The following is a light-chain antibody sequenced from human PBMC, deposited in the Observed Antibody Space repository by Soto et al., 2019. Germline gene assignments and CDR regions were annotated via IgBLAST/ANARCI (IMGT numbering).Light chain of an antibody. CDR2: AAS. CDR1: QSVSSNY. V-gene: IGKV3-20*01. CDR3: QQYGSSPRT. Sequence: EIVLTQSPGTLSLSPGERATLSCRASQSVSSNYLAWYQQKPGQAPKLLIYAASSGATGIPDRFSGSGSGTDFTLTISRLEPEDFAVYYCQQYGSSPRTFVQGTKVDIK. J-gene: IGKJ1*01.